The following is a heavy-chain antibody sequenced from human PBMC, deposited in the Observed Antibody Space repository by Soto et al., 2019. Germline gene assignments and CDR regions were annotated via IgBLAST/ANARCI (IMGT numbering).Heavy chain of an antibody. J-gene: IGHJ4*02. Sequence: GGSLRLSCTASGFTFNSYGFNWVRQAPGKGLEWVAVIWYDGNTKYYADSVKGRFTISRDNSRDTLFLQMNSLTADDTAVYYCAKATTNGGWFNPFDSWGQGALVTVSS. D-gene: IGHD6-19*01. CDR2: IWYDGNTK. CDR1: GFTFNSYG. V-gene: IGHV3-33*06. CDR3: AKATTNGGWFNPFDS.